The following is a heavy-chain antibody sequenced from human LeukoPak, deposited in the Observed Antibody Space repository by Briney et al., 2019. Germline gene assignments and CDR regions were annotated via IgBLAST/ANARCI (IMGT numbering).Heavy chain of an antibody. Sequence: ASVKVSCKGSGYSFTSYWIGWVRQMPGKGLEWMGIIYPGDSDTRYSPSFQGQVTISADKSISTAYLQWSSLKASDTAMYYCARLRSGIVATIPDYWGQGTLVTVSS. V-gene: IGHV5-51*01. CDR3: ARLRSGIVATIPDY. CDR1: GYSFTSYW. J-gene: IGHJ4*02. CDR2: IYPGDSDT. D-gene: IGHD5-12*01.